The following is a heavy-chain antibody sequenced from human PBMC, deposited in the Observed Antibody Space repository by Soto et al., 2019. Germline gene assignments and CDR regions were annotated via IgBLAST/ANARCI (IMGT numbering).Heavy chain of an antibody. J-gene: IGHJ5*02. CDR3: ARRTMVRGARWFDP. CDR2: IYYSGST. D-gene: IGHD3-10*01. V-gene: IGHV4-39*01. Sequence: QLQLQESGPGLVKPSETLSLTCTVSGGSISSSSYYWGWIRQPPGKGLEWIGSIYYSGSTYYNPSLKSRVTISVDTSKNQFSLKLSSVTAADTAVYYCARRTMVRGARWFDPWGQGTLVTVSS. CDR1: GGSISSSSYY.